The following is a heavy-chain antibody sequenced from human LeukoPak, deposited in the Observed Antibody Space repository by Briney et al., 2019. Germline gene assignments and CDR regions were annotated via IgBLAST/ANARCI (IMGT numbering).Heavy chain of an antibody. CDR3: TKGLLS. Sequence: GGSLRLSCAASGFTFSISDMHWVRQAPGKGLQWVAFISYDGSKKHCADSVQGRCTISRDNSKNTLSLQLNSLRADDTAVFYCTKGLLSWGQEPCSPSPQ. V-gene: IGHV3-30*02. CDR2: ISYDGSKK. J-gene: IGHJ5*01. CDR1: GFTFSISD.